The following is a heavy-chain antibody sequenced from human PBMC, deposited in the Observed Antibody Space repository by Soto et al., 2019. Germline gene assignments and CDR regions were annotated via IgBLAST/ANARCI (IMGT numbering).Heavy chain of an antibody. Sequence: SETLSLTCSVSGDSISTVDYFWAWIRQPPGQALEYIGYIYKSTTTYYNPSFESRVAISLDTSKSQFSLTVTSVTAADTAVYLCARGRYCLTGRCFPNWFDSWGQGTLVTVSS. CDR1: GDSISTVDYF. CDR2: IYKSTTT. CDR3: ARGRYCLTGRCFPNWFDS. D-gene: IGHD2-15*01. J-gene: IGHJ5*01. V-gene: IGHV4-30-4*01.